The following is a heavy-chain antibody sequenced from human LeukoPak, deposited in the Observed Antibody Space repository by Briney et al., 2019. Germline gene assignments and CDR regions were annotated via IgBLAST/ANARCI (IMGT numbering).Heavy chain of an antibody. CDR1: GFTFSSYA. CDR3: ARGLWFGESNYFDY. Sequence: LRLSCAASGFTFSSYAMSWVRQAPGKGLEWIGYIYYSGSTYYNPSLKSRVTISVDTSKNQFSLKLSSVTAADTAVYYCARGLWFGESNYFDYWGQGTLVTVSS. V-gene: IGHV4-30-4*08. CDR2: IYYSGST. J-gene: IGHJ4*02. D-gene: IGHD3-10*01.